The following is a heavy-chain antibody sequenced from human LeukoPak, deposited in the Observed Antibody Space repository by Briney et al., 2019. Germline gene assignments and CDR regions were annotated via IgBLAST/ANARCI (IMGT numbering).Heavy chain of an antibody. CDR3: ARGSSSWYYFDY. Sequence: QPGGSLRLSCAASGFTLSSYAMHWVRQAPGKGLEWVAVISYDGSNKYYADSVKGRLTISRDNSKNTLYLQMNSLRAEDTAVYYCARGSSSWYYFDYWGQGTLVTVSS. CDR2: ISYDGSNK. V-gene: IGHV3-30-3*01. J-gene: IGHJ4*02. D-gene: IGHD6-13*01. CDR1: GFTLSSYA.